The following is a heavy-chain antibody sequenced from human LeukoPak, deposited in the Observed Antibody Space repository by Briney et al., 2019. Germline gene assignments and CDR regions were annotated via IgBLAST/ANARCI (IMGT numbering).Heavy chain of an antibody. D-gene: IGHD6-13*01. Sequence: GGSLRLSCVASAFTFSNSAMSWVRQAPGKGLEWVSGISGSGGTTYYADSVKGRFTISRDNAKNSLYLQMNSLGAEDTALYYCAKALPGIAAAGAFDYWGQGTLVTVSS. V-gene: IGHV3-23*01. CDR3: AKALPGIAAAGAFDY. CDR1: AFTFSNSA. J-gene: IGHJ4*02. CDR2: ISGSGGTT.